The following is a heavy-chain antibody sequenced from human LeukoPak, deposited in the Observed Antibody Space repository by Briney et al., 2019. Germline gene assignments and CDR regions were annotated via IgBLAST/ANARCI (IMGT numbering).Heavy chain of an antibody. J-gene: IGHJ4*02. V-gene: IGHV3-23*01. Sequence: GGSLRLSCAASGFTFSSYAMSWVRQAPGKGLEWVSAISGSGGSTYYADPVKGRFTISRDNSKNTLYLQMNSLRAEDTAIYYCAKAEPYVWGSYRPAYFDYWGQGTLVTVSS. CDR1: GFTFSSYA. D-gene: IGHD3-16*02. CDR3: AKAEPYVWGSYRPAYFDY. CDR2: ISGSGGST.